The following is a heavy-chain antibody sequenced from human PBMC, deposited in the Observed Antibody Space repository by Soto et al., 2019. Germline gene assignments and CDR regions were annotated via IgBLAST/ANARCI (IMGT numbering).Heavy chain of an antibody. CDR1: GFTFSSYG. J-gene: IGHJ4*02. Sequence: QVQVVESGGGVVQPGRSLRLSCAASGFTFSSYGMHWVRQAPGKGLEWVAVISYDGSNKYYADSVKGRFTISRDNSKNTLYLQMNSLRAADTAVYYCATEYYDIVTGYLKSGFDYCGQGTLVTVSS. D-gene: IGHD3-9*01. CDR3: ATEYYDIVTGYLKSGFDY. V-gene: IGHV3-30*03. CDR2: ISYDGSNK.